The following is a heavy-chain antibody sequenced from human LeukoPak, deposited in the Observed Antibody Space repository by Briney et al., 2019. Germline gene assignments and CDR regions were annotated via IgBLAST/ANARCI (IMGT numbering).Heavy chain of an antibody. D-gene: IGHD5-24*01. Sequence: SVKVSCKASGGTFSSYAISWVRQAPGQGLEWMGRIIPILGIANYAQKFQGRVTITADKSTSTAYMELSSLRSEDTAVYYCACARRDGYTMAYWGQGTLVTVSS. CDR3: ACARRDGYTMAY. CDR1: GGTFSSYA. CDR2: IIPILGIA. V-gene: IGHV1-69*04. J-gene: IGHJ4*02.